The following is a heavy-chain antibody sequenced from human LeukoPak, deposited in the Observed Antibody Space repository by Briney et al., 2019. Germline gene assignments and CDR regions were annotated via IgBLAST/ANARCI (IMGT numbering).Heavy chain of an antibody. CDR1: GYTLTELS. J-gene: IGHJ4*02. D-gene: IGHD1-26*01. CDR2: FDPEDGET. CDR3: ATDLPSGSSAEFDY. V-gene: IGHV1-24*01. Sequence: ASVKVSCKVSGYTLTELSMHWVRQAPGKGLEWMGGFDPEDGETIYAQKFQGRVTMTEDTSTDTAYMELSSLRSEDTAVYYCATDLPSGSSAEFDYWGQGTLVTVSS.